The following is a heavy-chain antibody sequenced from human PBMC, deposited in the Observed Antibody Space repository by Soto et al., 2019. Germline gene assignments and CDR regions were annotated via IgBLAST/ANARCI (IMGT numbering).Heavy chain of an antibody. J-gene: IGHJ5*02. CDR3: ARESAGSGKNNWFDP. D-gene: IGHD3-10*01. CDR1: DGTSRSLGDH. Sequence: SQPKSHPCTVSDGTSRSLGDHRISKPQPTGKGLEWIGYIYYSGSTYYNPSLKSRVTMSLDTSRNQLLLQLSSVTAADTAVYYCARESAGSGKNNWFDPWGQGTLVTVSS. CDR2: IYYSGST. V-gene: IGHV4-61*08.